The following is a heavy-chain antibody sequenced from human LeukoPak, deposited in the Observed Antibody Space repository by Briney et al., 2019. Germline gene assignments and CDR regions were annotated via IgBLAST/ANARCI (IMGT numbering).Heavy chain of an antibody. CDR2: IIPIFGTA. V-gene: IGHV1-69*13. CDR1: GGTFSSYA. J-gene: IGHJ4*02. CDR3: ARENYYDSSGSKSAFDY. D-gene: IGHD3-22*01. Sequence: SVKVSCKASGGTFSSYAISWVRQAPGQGLEWMGGIIPIFGTANYAQKFQGRVTITADESTSTAYMELSSLRSEDTAVYYCARENYYDSSGSKSAFDYWGQGTLVTVSS.